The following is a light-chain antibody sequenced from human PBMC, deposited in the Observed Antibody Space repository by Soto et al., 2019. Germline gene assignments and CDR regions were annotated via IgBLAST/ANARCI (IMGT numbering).Light chain of an antibody. CDR1: SSDVGDYNY. J-gene: IGLJ2*01. Sequence: QSVLTQPASVSGSPGQSITISCTGSSSDVGDYNYVSWYQQHPDNAPKLMIYDVSNRPSGVSDRFSGSKSGNTASLTISGLQAEDEADYYCSSYSGSSTSVLFGGGTKVTVL. CDR2: DVS. CDR3: SSYSGSSTSVL. V-gene: IGLV2-14*01.